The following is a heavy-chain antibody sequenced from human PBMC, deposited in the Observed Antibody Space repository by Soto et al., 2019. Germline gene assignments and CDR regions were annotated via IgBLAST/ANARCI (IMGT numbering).Heavy chain of an antibody. D-gene: IGHD5-18*01. V-gene: IGHV3-23*01. CDR3: SKVLDASMVVNGYLF. Sequence: GWSLRLSCAASGLTFSSYAMSWVRQAPGKGLEWVSAIGGSGDSTYYADSVKGRFTISRDNSKNTLYLQVNSLRAEDTAVYYLSKVLDASMVVNGYLFWGQGTLVTVAS. CDR1: GLTFSSYA. CDR2: IGGSGDST. J-gene: IGHJ4*02.